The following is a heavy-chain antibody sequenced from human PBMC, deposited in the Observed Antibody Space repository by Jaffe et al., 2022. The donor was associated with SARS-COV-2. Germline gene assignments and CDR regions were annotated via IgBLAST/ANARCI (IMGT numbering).Heavy chain of an antibody. V-gene: IGHV4-4*02. J-gene: IGHJ6*02. CDR3: ARTITIFGVAMGWDYYYGMDV. Sequence: QVQLQESGPGLVKPSGTLSLTCAVSGGSISSSNWWSWVRQPPGKGLEWIGEIYHSGSTNYNPSLKSRVTISVDKSKNQFSLKLSSVTAADTAVYYCARTITIFGVAMGWDYYYGMDVWGQGTTVTVSS. D-gene: IGHD3-3*01. CDR1: GGSISSSNW. CDR2: IYHSGST.